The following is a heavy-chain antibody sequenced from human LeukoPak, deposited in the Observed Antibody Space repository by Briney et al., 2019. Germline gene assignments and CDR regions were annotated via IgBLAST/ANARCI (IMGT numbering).Heavy chain of an antibody. V-gene: IGHV1-18*01. CDR3: VRDPSNTSGYYVYHDY. D-gene: IGHD6-19*01. CDR2: ISCYNGDT. Sequence: ASVKVSCKASGCTFNKYGISWVRQAPGQGLEWMGWISCYNGDTRYAQKFQGRVTMTKDTSTSTVHMELRSLRSDDTAVYYCVRDPSNTSGYYVYHDYWGQGALVTVSS. J-gene: IGHJ4*02. CDR1: GCTFNKYG.